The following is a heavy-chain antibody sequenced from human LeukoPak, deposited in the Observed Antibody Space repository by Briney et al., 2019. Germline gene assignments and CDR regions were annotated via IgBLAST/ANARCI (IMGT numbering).Heavy chain of an antibody. J-gene: IGHJ4*02. CDR1: GIVFSNTA. V-gene: IGHV3-23*01. D-gene: IGHD1-26*01. CDR2: ISGGGERT. Sequence: GGSLRLSCAASGIVFSNTAMSWARQSPGRGLEWVSAISGGGERTFYADSVKGRFTISRDNSKNTLYLQMNSLRAEDTAVYDCEKALVGATGYWGQGTLVTVSS. CDR3: EKALVGATGY.